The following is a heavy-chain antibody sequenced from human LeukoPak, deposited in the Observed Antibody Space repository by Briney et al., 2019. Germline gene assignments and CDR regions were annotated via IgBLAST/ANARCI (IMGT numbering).Heavy chain of an antibody. J-gene: IGHJ5*02. D-gene: IGHD3-9*01. CDR3: AKFGQTLPFDDWFDP. CDR1: GFTFSTYA. V-gene: IGHV3-23*01. CDR2: LNYNGGNT. Sequence: GGSLRLSCAASGFTFSTYAMTWLRQAPGKGLEWVSALNYNGGNTYYADSVKGRFTISRDNSKNTLYLQMNSLRAEDTAVYYCAKFGQTLPFDDWFDPWGQGTLVTVSS.